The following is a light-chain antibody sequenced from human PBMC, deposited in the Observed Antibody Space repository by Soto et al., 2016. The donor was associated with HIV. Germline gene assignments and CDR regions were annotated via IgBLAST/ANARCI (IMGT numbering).Light chain of an antibody. V-gene: IGKV1-27*01. CDR2: AAS. J-gene: IGKJ4*01. CDR3: QKXNDARALI. CDR1: QGISNY. Sequence: DIQMTQSPSSLSASVGDRVTITCRASQGISNYLAWYQQKPGKVPKLLIYAASTLQSGVPSRFRGSGSGTDFTLTISGLQPEDAATYYCQKXNDARALIFGGGTKVEIK.